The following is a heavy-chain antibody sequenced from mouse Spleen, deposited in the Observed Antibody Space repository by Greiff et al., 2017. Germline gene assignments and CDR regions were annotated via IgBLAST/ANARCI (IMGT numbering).Heavy chain of an antibody. CDR2: ISSGGSYT. CDR3: ARDEGYFDY. Sequence: DVMLVESGGGLVKPGGSLKLSCAASGFTFSSYAMSWVRQTPEKRLEWVATISSGGSYTYYPDSVKGRFTISRDNAKNTLYLQMSSLRSEDTAMYYCARDEGYFDYWGQGTTLTVSS. V-gene: IGHV5-9-1*01. J-gene: IGHJ2*01. CDR1: GFTFSSYA.